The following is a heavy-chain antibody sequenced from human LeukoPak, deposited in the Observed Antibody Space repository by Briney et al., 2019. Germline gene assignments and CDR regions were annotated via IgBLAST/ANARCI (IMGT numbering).Heavy chain of an antibody. CDR2: ISAYNGNT. V-gene: IGHV1-18*04. Sequence: ASVKVSCKASGYTLTSYGISWVRQAPGQGLEWMGWISAYNGNTNYAQKLQGRVTMTTDTSTSTAYMELRSLRSDDTAVYYCARGRRTQGAVAVAYNWFDPWGQGTLVTVSS. CDR1: GYTLTSYG. J-gene: IGHJ5*02. D-gene: IGHD2-15*01. CDR3: ARGRRTQGAVAVAYNWFDP.